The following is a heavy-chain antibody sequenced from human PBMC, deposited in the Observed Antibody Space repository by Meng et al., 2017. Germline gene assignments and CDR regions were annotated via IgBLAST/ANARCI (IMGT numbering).Heavy chain of an antibody. V-gene: IGHV4-31*01. Sequence: QVQVADWGPGSLKPSPTLSLTDPFPCCSISSVGYYWSWIRQHPGKGLEWIGYIYYSGSTYYNPSLKSLVTISVDTSKNQFSLKLSSVTAADTAVYYCARADRRVGSYGPNWFDPWGQGTLVTVSS. CDR2: IYYSGST. D-gene: IGHD5-18*01. CDR1: CCSISSVGYY. CDR3: ARADRRVGSYGPNWFDP. J-gene: IGHJ5*02.